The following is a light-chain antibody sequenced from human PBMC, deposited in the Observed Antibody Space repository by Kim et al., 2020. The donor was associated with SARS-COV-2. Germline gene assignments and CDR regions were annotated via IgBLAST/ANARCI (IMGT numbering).Light chain of an antibody. CDR1: ALGDKY. CDR3: QAWDSSTVV. CDR2: LGY. Sequence: SSELTQPPSVSVAPGQTASITCSGDALGDKYACWYQQKPGQSPVLVIYLGYKRPSGIPERFSGSNSGNTATLTISGTQAMDEADYFCQAWDSSTVVFGGGTQLTVL. V-gene: IGLV3-1*01. J-gene: IGLJ2*01.